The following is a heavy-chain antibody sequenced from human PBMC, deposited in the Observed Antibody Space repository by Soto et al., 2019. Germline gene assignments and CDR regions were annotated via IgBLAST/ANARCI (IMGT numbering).Heavy chain of an antibody. D-gene: IGHD4-4*01. Sequence: EVQLVESGGGLVQPGGSLRLSCAASGFTVSNNYMIWFRLPPGKGLEWVSLIYSGGGTYYADSVKGRFTISRDSSKNTLYLQMNSLRIEDTAVDYGARNGWGMATVGMWGPGTLVTVSS. CDR2: IYSGGGT. CDR1: GFTVSNNY. J-gene: IGHJ4*02. CDR3: ARNGWGMATVGM. V-gene: IGHV3-53*01.